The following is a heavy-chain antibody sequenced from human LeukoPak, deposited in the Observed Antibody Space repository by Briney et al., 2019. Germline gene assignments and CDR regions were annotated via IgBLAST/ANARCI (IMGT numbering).Heavy chain of an antibody. CDR1: GYTFTGYY. J-gene: IGHJ3*02. V-gene: IGHV1-2*04. Sequence: ASVKVSCKASGYTFTGYYIHWVRQAPGEGLEWMGWINPDSGGTNYAQKFQGWVTMTRDTSISAAYMELSRLRSDDTAVYYCARDRYSSGWYGFDAYDIWGQGTMVTVSS. CDR3: ARDRYSSGWYGFDAYDI. D-gene: IGHD6-13*01. CDR2: INPDSGGT.